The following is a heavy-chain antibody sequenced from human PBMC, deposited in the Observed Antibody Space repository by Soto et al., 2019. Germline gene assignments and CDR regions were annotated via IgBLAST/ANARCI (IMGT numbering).Heavy chain of an antibody. Sequence: GGSLRLSCAASGFTFSSYSMNWVRQAPGKGLEWVSSISSSSSYIYYADSVKGRFTISRDNAKNSLYLQMNSLRAEDTAVYYCARDITEQWLVPFDYWGQGTLVTVSS. CDR2: ISSSSSYI. V-gene: IGHV3-21*01. CDR3: ARDITEQWLVPFDY. J-gene: IGHJ4*02. D-gene: IGHD6-19*01. CDR1: GFTFSSYS.